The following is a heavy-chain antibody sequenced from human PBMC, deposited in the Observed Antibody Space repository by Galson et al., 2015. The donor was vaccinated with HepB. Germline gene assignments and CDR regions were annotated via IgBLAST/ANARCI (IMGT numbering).Heavy chain of an antibody. D-gene: IGHD6-13*01. Sequence: SLRLSCAASGFTFSNAWMSWVRQAPGKGLEWVGRIKSKTDGGTTDYAAPVKGRFTISRDDSKNTLYLQMNSLKTEDTAVYYCTTRAFGAAAGTRDAFDIWGQGTMVTVSS. V-gene: IGHV3-15*01. J-gene: IGHJ3*02. CDR3: TTRAFGAAAGTRDAFDI. CDR1: GFTFSNAW. CDR2: IKSKTDGGTT.